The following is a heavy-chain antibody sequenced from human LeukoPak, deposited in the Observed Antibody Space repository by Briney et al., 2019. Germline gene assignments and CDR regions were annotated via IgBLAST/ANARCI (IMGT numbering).Heavy chain of an antibody. Sequence: GGSLRLSCAASGFTFTTYWMHWVRQAPGKGLVWISHINSDGSITSYADSVKGRFTISRDNAKNTLYLQMNSLRAEDTAVYYCARDAVDTANAVWGQGTTVTVSS. J-gene: IGHJ6*02. D-gene: IGHD5-18*01. CDR3: ARDAVDTANAV. CDR1: GFTFTTYW. V-gene: IGHV3-74*01. CDR2: INSDGSIT.